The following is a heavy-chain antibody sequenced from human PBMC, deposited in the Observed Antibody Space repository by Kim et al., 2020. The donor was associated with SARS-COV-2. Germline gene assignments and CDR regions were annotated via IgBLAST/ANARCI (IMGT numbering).Heavy chain of an antibody. CDR3: ARGGDGL. CDR1: GFGFSHYW. Sequence: GGSLRLSCATSGFGFSHYWMLWVRQAPGKGLEWVANIKPDGSEKYYVDSVKGRFTISRDNAKKPLSLQLNSLRAEDTAVYYCARGGDGLGGQGALVIVSS. CDR2: IKPDGSEK. J-gene: IGHJ4*02. V-gene: IGHV3-7*01. D-gene: IGHD3-10*01.